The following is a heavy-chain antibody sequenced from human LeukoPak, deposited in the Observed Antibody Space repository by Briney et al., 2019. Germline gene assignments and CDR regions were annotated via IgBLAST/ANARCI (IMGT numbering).Heavy chain of an antibody. CDR2: IYYTGIT. CDR1: GYSITSHY. J-gene: IGHJ4*02. CDR3: ARSVDYFDNTGPHMMFDY. D-gene: IGHD3-22*01. V-gene: IGHV4-59*11. Sequence: SETLSLTRNVSGYSITSHYWNWLRQPPGKGLEWIGYIYYTGITKYNPSLTSRVSMSVDKSKNQFFLKLNSVTAADTVVYHCARSVDYFDNTGPHMMFDYWGQGALVTVSS.